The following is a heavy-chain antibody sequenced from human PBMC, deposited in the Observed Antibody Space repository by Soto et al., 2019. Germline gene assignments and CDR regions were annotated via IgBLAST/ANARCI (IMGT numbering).Heavy chain of an antibody. V-gene: IGHV1-46*01. Sequence: ASVKVSCQASGYTFTSYYMHCVRQAPGQGLEWMGIINPSGGSTMYAQKFQGRVTMTRDTATSTVYMEVSSLRSEDTAVYYCARGLIYDSSGYYFDYWGQGTLVTVSS. J-gene: IGHJ4*02. CDR2: INPSGGST. CDR1: GYTFTSYY. CDR3: ARGLIYDSSGYYFDY. D-gene: IGHD3-22*01.